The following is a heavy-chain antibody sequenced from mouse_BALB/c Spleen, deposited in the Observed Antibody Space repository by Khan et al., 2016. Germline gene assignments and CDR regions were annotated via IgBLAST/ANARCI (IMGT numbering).Heavy chain of an antibody. J-gene: IGHJ2*02. CDR2: IRRDSGTI. Sequence: EVELVESGGGLVQPGGSRKLSCAASGFTFSSFGMHCVRQAPEKGLEWVAYIRRDSGTINYADTVKGRFTISRDNPKNTLFLQMTSLRSEDTASYCCASHLSFYLSDGFAYSVHGTSLTFSS. CDR1: GFTFSSFG. V-gene: IGHV5-17*02. CDR3: ASHLSFYLSDGFAY. D-gene: IGHD2-3*01.